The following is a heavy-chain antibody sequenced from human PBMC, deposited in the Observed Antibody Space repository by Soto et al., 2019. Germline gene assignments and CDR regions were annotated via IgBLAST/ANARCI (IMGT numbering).Heavy chain of an antibody. V-gene: IGHV4-31*03. J-gene: IGHJ4*02. CDR2: IYYSGST. CDR3: ARDSHDFWSGYYPTKGFDY. Sequence: PSETLSLTCTVSGGSISSGGYYWSWIRQHPGKGLEWIGYIYYSGSTYYNPSLKSRVTISVDTSKNQFSLKLSSVTAADTAVYYCARDSHDFWSGYYPTKGFDYWGQGTLVTVSS. D-gene: IGHD3-3*01. CDR1: GGSISSGGYY.